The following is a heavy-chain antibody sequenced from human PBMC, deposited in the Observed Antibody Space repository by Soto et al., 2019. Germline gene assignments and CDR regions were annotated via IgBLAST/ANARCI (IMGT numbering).Heavy chain of an antibody. CDR3: ARDGWGIQLWLTTRDYYYYMDV. Sequence: GGSLRLSCAASGFTFSSYGMHWVRQAPGKGLEWVAVIWYDGSNKYYADSVKGRFTISRDNSKNTLYLQMNSLRAEDTAVYYCARDGWGIQLWLTTRDYYYYMDVWGKGTTVTVSS. CDR1: GFTFSSYG. V-gene: IGHV3-33*01. D-gene: IGHD5-18*01. J-gene: IGHJ6*03. CDR2: IWYDGSNK.